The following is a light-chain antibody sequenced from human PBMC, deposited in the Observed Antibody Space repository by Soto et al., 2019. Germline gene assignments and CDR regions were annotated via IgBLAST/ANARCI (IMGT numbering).Light chain of an antibody. CDR1: QSLLQSNGYNY. Sequence: DIVMTQSPLSLPVTPGEPASISCNSSQSLLQSNGYNYLDWYLQKPGQSPQLLIYFGSYRASGVPDRFSGIGSGTDFTLKIRRVEAYDVAIYYCMQAQQTPPTFGQGTKVDIK. J-gene: IGKJ1*01. V-gene: IGKV2-28*01. CDR3: MQAQQTPPT. CDR2: FGS.